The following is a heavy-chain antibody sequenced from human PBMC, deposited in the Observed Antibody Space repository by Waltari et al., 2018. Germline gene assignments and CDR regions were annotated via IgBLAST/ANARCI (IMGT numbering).Heavy chain of an antibody. CDR3: ARGPRRCGGDCSTTFDY. V-gene: IGHV4-34*01. D-gene: IGHD2-21*01. CDR2: INHSGSP. Sequence: QVQLQQWGAGLLKPSETLSLTCAVYGGSFSGYYWSWIRQPPGKGLEWIGEINHSGSPNYNPSLKSRVTISVDTSKNQFSLKLSSVTAADTAVYYCARGPRRCGGDCSTTFDYWGQGTLVTVSS. J-gene: IGHJ4*02. CDR1: GGSFSGYY.